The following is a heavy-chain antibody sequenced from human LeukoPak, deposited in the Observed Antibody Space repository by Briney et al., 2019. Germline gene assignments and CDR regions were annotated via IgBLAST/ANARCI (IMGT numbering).Heavy chain of an antibody. Sequence: GGSLRLSCAASGFTFSNAWMSWVRQAPGKGLEWVGRIISKTDGGTTAYAAPVKGRFTISRDDSKNTLYLQMKGLETEDTAVYYCTTASVTMVRGVINPDAFDVWGLGTMVIVSS. J-gene: IGHJ3*01. D-gene: IGHD3-10*01. CDR2: IISKTDGGTT. V-gene: IGHV3-15*01. CDR1: GFTFSNAW. CDR3: TTASVTMVRGVINPDAFDV.